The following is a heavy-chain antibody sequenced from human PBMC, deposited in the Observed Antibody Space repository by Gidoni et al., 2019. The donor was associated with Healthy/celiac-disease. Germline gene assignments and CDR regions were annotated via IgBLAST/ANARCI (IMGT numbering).Heavy chain of an antibody. J-gene: IGHJ6*02. CDR2: ISAYNGNT. CDR3: AREQGGGFLGDYYYGMDV. Sequence: QVQLVQSGAEVKKPGASVKVPCKASGYTFTSHGISWVRQAPGQGLEWMGWISAYNGNTNYAQKLQGRVTMTTDTSTSTAYMELRSLRSDDTAVYYCAREQGGGFLGDYYYGMDVWGQGTTVTVSS. CDR1: GYTFTSHG. V-gene: IGHV1-18*01. D-gene: IGHD3-3*01.